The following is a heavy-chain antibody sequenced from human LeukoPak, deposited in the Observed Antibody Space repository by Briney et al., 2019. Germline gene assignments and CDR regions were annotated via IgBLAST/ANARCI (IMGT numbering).Heavy chain of an antibody. V-gene: IGHV5-51*01. CDR1: GYSFTSYW. J-gene: IGHJ4*02. CDR3: ARYGSGSYHRAVEY. Sequence: GESLKISCKDSGYSFTSYWIGWVRQVPGEGLEWMGVICPGDSDTRYSPSFQGQVTISADKSISTAYLQWSSLKASDSAMYYCARYGSGSYHRAVEYWGRGTLLTVSS. CDR2: ICPGDSDT. D-gene: IGHD3-10*01.